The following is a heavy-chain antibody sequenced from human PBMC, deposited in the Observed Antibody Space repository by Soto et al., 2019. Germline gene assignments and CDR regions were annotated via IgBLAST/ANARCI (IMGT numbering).Heavy chain of an antibody. V-gene: IGHV4-31*03. Sequence: QVQLQESGPGLVKPSQTLSLTCSVSGGSISRAGYYWSWIRQHPGEGLEWIGDIFYSGNPQYNPSLKSRVIISVDTSNNQFSLKLSSVTAAETAVYYCARGQFSSAWYRAEYLQHWGQGTLVTVSS. D-gene: IGHD6-19*01. CDR2: IFYSGNP. J-gene: IGHJ1*01. CDR3: ARGQFSSAWYRAEYLQH. CDR1: GGSISRAGYY.